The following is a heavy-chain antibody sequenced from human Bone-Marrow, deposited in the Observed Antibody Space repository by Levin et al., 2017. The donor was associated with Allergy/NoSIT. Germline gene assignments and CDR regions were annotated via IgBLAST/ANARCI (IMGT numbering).Heavy chain of an antibody. J-gene: IGHJ4*02. CDR3: ARDDDYGDYGHYFDY. CDR2: IWYDGSNK. CDR1: GFTFSSYG. D-gene: IGHD4-17*01. Sequence: GGSLRLSCAASGFTFSSYGMHWVRQAPGQGLEWVAVIWYDGSNKYYADSVKGRFTISRDNSKNTLYLQMNSLRAEDTAVYYCARDDDYGDYGHYFDYWGQGTLVTVSS. V-gene: IGHV3-33*01.